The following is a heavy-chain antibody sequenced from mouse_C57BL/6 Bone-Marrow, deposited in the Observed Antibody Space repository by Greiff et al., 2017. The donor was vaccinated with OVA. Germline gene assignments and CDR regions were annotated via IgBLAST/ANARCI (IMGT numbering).Heavy chain of an antibody. CDR2: ISGGGGNT. D-gene: IGHD1-1*01. V-gene: IGHV5-9*01. CDR1: GFTFSSYT. CDR3: ARRRLLRFLYYYAMDY. J-gene: IGHJ4*01. Sequence: EVKLVESGGGLVKPGGSLKLSCAASGFTFSSYTMSWVRQTPEKRLEWVATISGGGGNTYYPDSVKGRFTISRDNAKNTLYLQMSSLRSEDTALYYCARRRLLRFLYYYAMDYWGQGTSVTVSS.